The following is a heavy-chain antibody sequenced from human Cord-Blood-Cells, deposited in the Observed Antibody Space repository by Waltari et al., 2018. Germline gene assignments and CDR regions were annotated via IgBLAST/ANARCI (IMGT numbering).Heavy chain of an antibody. J-gene: IGHJ3*02. CDR3: ARLDNPTAGAFDI. V-gene: IGHV1-2*02. CDR2: INPNSGGT. Sequence: QVQLVQAGAGVKNPGASVKVACKASGYTFTGNYMHWVRPAPGQGLEWMGWINPNSGGTNYAQKFQGRVTMTRDTSISTAYMELSRLRSDDTAVYYCARLDNPTAGAFDIWGQGTMVTVSS. CDR1: GYTFTGNY. D-gene: IGHD3-3*01.